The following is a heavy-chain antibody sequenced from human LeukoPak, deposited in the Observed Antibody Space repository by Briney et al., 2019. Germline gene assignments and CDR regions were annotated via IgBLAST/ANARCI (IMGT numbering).Heavy chain of an antibody. CDR3: ARRWFGELFGFDP. Sequence: GGSLRLSCVASGFTFSSYWMHWVRQDPRKGLVWVSRINGDGRNINYADSVRGRFTISRDNAKNTLYLQMNSLRAEDTAVYYCARRWFGELFGFDPWGQGTLVTVSS. J-gene: IGHJ5*02. V-gene: IGHV3-74*01. CDR2: INGDGRNI. CDR1: GFTFSSYW. D-gene: IGHD3-10*01.